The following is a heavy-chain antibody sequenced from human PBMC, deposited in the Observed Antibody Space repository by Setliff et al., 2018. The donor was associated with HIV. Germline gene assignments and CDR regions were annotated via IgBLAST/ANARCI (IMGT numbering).Heavy chain of an antibody. CDR3: ARERATGKPPLLNWYFDL. CDR2: INADNGNT. V-gene: IGHV1-3*01. D-gene: IGHD1-1*01. CDR1: GYTFTGYF. J-gene: IGHJ2*01. Sequence: GASVKVSCKASGYTFTGYFIHWVRQAPGQGLEWMGRINADNGNTRYSQKFQGRATITRDTSASTAYMELSSLTSQDTAVYYCARERATGKPPLLNWYFDLWGRGTLVTVSS.